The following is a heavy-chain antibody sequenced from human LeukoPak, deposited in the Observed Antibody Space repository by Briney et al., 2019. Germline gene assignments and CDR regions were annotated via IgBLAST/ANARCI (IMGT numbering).Heavy chain of an antibody. V-gene: IGHV4-59*01. D-gene: IGHD5-12*01. CDR1: GASITTYY. CDR3: AREDSGYDYSPFYF. J-gene: IGHJ4*02. Sequence: SETLSLTCTVSGASITTYYWTWIRQPPGKGLEWIGHIYYTGSTSYNPSLESRVIMSVDTSQNQFSLKLRSVTAADTAVYYCAREDSGYDYSPFYFWGQGILVTVSS. CDR2: IYYTGST.